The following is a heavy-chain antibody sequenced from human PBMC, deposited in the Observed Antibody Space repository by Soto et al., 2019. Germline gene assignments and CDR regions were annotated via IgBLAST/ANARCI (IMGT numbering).Heavy chain of an antibody. Sequence: EVQLLESGGGLVQPGGSLRLSCAASGFTFSTYAMSWVRQAPGKGLEWVSAISGSGDTTYYANSVKGRFTISRDNSKNTLDLQMNSLRAEDTAVSYCAKGSSRPHDYWGQGTLVTVSS. D-gene: IGHD1-26*01. J-gene: IGHJ4*02. V-gene: IGHV3-23*01. CDR2: ISGSGDTT. CDR1: GFTFSTYA. CDR3: AKGSSRPHDY.